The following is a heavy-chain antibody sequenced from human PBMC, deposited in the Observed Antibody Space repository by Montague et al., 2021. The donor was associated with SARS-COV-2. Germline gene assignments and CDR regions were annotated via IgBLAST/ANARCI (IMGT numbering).Heavy chain of an antibody. CDR3: ARDSESIPASGPFDH. CDR1: GFIFDDYG. D-gene: IGHD6-13*01. CDR2: INWNGGSI. J-gene: IGHJ4*02. Sequence: SLRLSCAASGFIFDDYGMSWVRQAPGKGLEWVSGINWNGGSINYADSVKGRFTISRGNAKNSLYLHVNSLRAEDTAFYFCARDSESIPASGPFDHWGQGTLVTVSS. V-gene: IGHV3-20*04.